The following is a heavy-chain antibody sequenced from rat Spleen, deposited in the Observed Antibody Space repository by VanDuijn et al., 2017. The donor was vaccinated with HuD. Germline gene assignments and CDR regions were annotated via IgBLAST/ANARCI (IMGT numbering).Heavy chain of an antibody. Sequence: EVQLVESGGGLVQPGRSLKLSCAASGFTFSDYNMAWVRQAPKKGLEWVATISYDVSSTYYRDSVKGRFTISRDNAKTALYLQMDSLRSEDTATYYCAVAGYGYWGKGVMVTVSS. D-gene: IGHD4-3*01. CDR1: GFTFSDYN. J-gene: IGHJ2*01. CDR2: ISYDVSST. V-gene: IGHV5-7*01. CDR3: AVAGYGY.